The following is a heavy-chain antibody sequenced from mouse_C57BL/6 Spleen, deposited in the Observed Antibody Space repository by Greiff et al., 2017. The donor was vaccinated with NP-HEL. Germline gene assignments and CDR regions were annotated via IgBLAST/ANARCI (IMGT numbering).Heavy chain of an antibody. D-gene: IGHD2-1*01. CDR1: GFTFTDYY. CDR2: IRNKANGYTT. Sequence: EVHLVESGGGLVQPGGSLSLSCAASGFTFTDYYMSWVRQPPGKALEWLGFIRNKANGYTTEYSASVKGRFTISRDNSQSILYLQMNALRAEDSATYYCARDGNYFDVWGTGTTVTVSS. V-gene: IGHV7-3*01. J-gene: IGHJ1*03. CDR3: ARDGNYFDV.